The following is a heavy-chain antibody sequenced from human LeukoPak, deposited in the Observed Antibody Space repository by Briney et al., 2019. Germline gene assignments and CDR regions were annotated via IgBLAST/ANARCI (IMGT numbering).Heavy chain of an antibody. D-gene: IGHD3-9*01. CDR3: ARDYDILSIPPRYGMDV. CDR1: GFTFSSYG. V-gene: IGHV3-30*03. CDR2: ISYDGSNK. Sequence: GRSLRLSCAASGFTFSSYGMHWVRQAPGKGLEWVAVISYDGSNKYYADSVKGRFTISRDNSKNTLYLQMNSLRAEDTAVYYCARDYDILSIPPRYGMDVWGKGTTVTVSS. J-gene: IGHJ6*04.